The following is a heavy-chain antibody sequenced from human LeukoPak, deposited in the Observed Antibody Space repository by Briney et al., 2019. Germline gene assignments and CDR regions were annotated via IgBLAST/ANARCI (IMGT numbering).Heavy chain of an antibody. J-gene: IGHJ5*02. V-gene: IGHV4-30-4*08. CDR2: IYYSGST. Sequence: KASETLSLTCTVSGGSISSGDYYWSWIRQHPGKGLEWIGYIYYSGSTNYNPSLKSRVTISVDTSKNQFSLKLSSVTAADTAVYYCARGTTYYYDSSGQRPPNWFDPWGQGTLVTVSS. CDR1: GGSISSGDYY. D-gene: IGHD3-22*01. CDR3: ARGTTYYYDSSGQRPPNWFDP.